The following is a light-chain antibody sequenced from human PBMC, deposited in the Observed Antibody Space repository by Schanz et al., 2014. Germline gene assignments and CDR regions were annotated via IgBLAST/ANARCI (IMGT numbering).Light chain of an antibody. CDR3: QVWDSSSDHWV. V-gene: IGLV3-21*02. Sequence: SYELTQPPSVSVAPGQTASITCGGNKITSKSVHWYQQKPGQAPVVVVYDDSDRPSGIPERFSGSNSGNTATLTISRVEAGDEADYYCQVWDSSSDHWVFGGGTKLTVL. CDR2: DDS. J-gene: IGLJ3*02. CDR1: KITSKS.